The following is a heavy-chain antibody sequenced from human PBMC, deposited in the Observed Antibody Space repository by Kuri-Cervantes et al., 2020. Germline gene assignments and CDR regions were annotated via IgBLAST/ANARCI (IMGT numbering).Heavy chain of an antibody. J-gene: IGHJ4*02. D-gene: IGHD6-19*01. CDR3: ATAVPNTNGWYSYFDY. Sequence: GGSLRLSCAASGFTFSIAWMSWVRQTPGKGLEWVGRVKSKADGGTTEYAAPVQGRCAISRDDSKNTLYLQMNSLQTEDTAVYYCATAVPNTNGWYSYFDYWGRGTLVTVSS. CDR2: VKSKADGGTT. V-gene: IGHV3-15*01. CDR1: GFTFSIAW.